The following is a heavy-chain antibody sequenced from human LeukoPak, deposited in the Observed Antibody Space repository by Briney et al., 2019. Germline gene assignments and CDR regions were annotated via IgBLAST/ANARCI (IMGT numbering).Heavy chain of an antibody. V-gene: IGHV3-7*03. Sequence: GGSLRLSCAASGFTFSSYWMHWVRRAPGKGLEWVANIKEDRSQKYFVDSVKGRFTISRDNAKNSLYLQMNSLRAEDTAVYYCARESRRITMVRGLDMDVWGKGTTVTVSS. CDR2: IKEDRSQK. CDR1: GFTFSSYW. J-gene: IGHJ6*04. D-gene: IGHD3-10*01. CDR3: ARESRRITMVRGLDMDV.